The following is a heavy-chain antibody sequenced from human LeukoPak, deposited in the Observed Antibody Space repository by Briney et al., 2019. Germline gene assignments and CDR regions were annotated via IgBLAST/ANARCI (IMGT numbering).Heavy chain of an antibody. CDR2: IYTSGST. CDR1: GGSISSYY. CDR3: ARRPYYYDSSGYYSR. J-gene: IGHJ4*02. V-gene: IGHV4-4*07. Sequence: SETLSLTCTVSGGSISSYYWSWIRQPAGKGLEWIGRIYTSGSTNYNPSLKSRVTMSVDTSKNQFSLKLSSVTAADTAVYYCARRPYYYDSSGYYSRWGQGTLVTVPS. D-gene: IGHD3-22*01.